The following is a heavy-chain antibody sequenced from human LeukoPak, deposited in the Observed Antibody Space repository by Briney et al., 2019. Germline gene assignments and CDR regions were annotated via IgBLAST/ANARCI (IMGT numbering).Heavy chain of an antibody. CDR3: AGLSGSRVRGYYFDY. V-gene: IGHV3-7*01. Sequence: PGGSLRLSCAASGFTFSSYWMSWVRQAPGKGLEWVANIKQDGSEKYYVDSVKGRFTISRDNAKNSLYLQMNSLRAEDTAVYYCAGLSGSRVRGYYFDYWGQGTLVTVSS. CDR1: GFTFSSYW. J-gene: IGHJ4*02. CDR2: IKQDGSEK. D-gene: IGHD3-10*01.